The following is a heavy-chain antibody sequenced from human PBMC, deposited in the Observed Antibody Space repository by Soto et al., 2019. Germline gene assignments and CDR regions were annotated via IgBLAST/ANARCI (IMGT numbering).Heavy chain of an antibody. Sequence: LRLCCAACRFTVSSNYLSLSRQNPGKGLEWVSVIYSGGSTYYADSVKGRFTISRDNSKNTLYLQMNSLRAEDTAVYYCARGIFVRGDLNEYYFPFMAVWGNGTTVPVSS. D-gene: IGHD3-10*02. J-gene: IGHJ6*03. CDR3: ARGIFVRGDLNEYYFPFMAV. CDR1: RFTVSSNY. V-gene: IGHV3-66*01. CDR2: IYSGGST.